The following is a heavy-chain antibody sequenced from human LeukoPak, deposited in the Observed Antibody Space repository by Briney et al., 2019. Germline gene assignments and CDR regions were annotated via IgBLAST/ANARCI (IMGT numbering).Heavy chain of an antibody. J-gene: IGHJ6*03. V-gene: IGHV4-39*01. Sequence: SETLSLTCTVSGDSISSSGYYWGWIRQPPGKGLEWIGSMSYSGSTYYNPSLKSRFTKSVDPSKNQFSLKLSSVTAADTAVYYCARQARGWTYGDYYYYMDVWGKGTTVTVSS. CDR1: GDSISSSGYY. D-gene: IGHD1-7*01. CDR3: ARQARGWTYGDYYYYMDV. CDR2: MSYSGST.